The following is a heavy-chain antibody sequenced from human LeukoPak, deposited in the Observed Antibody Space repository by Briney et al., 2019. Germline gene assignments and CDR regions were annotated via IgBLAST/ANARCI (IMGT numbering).Heavy chain of an antibody. CDR3: ARGIDFWSGYYPDY. CDR2: INHSGST. CDR1: GGSFSGYY. D-gene: IGHD3-3*01. Sequence: SETLSLTCAVYGGSFSGYYWSWIRLPPGKGLEWIGEINHSGSTNYNPSLKSRVTISVDTSKNQFSLKLSSVTAADTAVYYCARGIDFWSGYYPDYWGQGTLVTVSS. V-gene: IGHV4-34*01. J-gene: IGHJ4*02.